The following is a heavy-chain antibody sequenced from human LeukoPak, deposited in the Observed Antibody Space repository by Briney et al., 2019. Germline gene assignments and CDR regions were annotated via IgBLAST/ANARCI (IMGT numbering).Heavy chain of an antibody. Sequence: PGGSLRLSCAASGFTVSSTYMAWVRQAPGKGLEWVSAIGGGGDTTYYADSVKGRFTISRDNSKNTVYLQMNFLRAEDTALYYCAKIVDEGVDYWGQGTLVTVSS. CDR2: IGGGGDTT. CDR3: AKIVDEGVDY. J-gene: IGHJ4*02. D-gene: IGHD2-15*01. V-gene: IGHV3-23*01. CDR1: GFTVSSTY.